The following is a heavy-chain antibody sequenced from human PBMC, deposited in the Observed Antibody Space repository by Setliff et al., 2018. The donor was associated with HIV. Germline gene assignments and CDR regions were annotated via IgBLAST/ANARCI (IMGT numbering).Heavy chain of an antibody. D-gene: IGHD3-22*01. V-gene: IGHV4-59*08. CDR1: GGSISLYY. CDR3: ARHLYYYDSSGYLQPYYYVDV. CDR2: IYYSGTT. Sequence: PSETLSLTCTVSGGSISLYYWSWIRQPPGKGLEWIGYIYYSGTTNYNPSLKSRVTISVDTSKNQFSLRLTSVTAADTAVYYCARHLYYYDSSGYLQPYYYVDVWGKGTTVTVSS. J-gene: IGHJ6*03.